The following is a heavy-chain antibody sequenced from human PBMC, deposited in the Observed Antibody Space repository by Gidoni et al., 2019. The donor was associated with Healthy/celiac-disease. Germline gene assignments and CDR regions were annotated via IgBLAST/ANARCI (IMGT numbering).Heavy chain of an antibody. Sequence: QVQLVESGGGVVQPGRSLRLSCAASGFTFSSYAMHWVRQAPGKGLEWVAVISYDGSNKYYADSVKGRFTISRDNSKNTLYLQMNSLRAEDTAVYYCARDKGDCYSAAVCGSYYYGMDVWGQGTTVTVSS. CDR3: ARDKGDCYSAAVCGSYYYGMDV. J-gene: IGHJ6*02. D-gene: IGHD2-21*02. V-gene: IGHV3-30-3*01. CDR1: GFTFSSYA. CDR2: ISYDGSNK.